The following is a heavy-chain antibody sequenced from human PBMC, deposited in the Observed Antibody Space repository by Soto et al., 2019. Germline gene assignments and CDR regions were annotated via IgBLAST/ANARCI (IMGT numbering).Heavy chain of an antibody. D-gene: IGHD6-6*01. V-gene: IGHV4-39*01. CDR1: GGSISSSSYY. CDR3: TRIIGGIAARPDYYGMDV. CDR2: IYYSGST. J-gene: IGHJ6*01. Sequence: LSLTCIVSGGSISSSSYYWGWIRQPPAKVLEWIGRIYYSGSTYYNPALKSRVTISVDTSKNQFSLKLSSVTAADTAVYYCTRIIGGIAARPDYYGMDVWGHGTTVTVSS.